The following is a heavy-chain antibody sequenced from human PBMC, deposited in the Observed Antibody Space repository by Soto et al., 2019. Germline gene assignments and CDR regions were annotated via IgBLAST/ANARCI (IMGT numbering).Heavy chain of an antibody. V-gene: IGHV3-23*01. CDR2: ISGGGDTT. Sequence: PGGSLRLSCAASGITFNNYATTWVRQAPGKGLEWVSAISGGGDTTSYADSVKGRFTVSRDGSKNTLYLQMSSLRAEDTALYYCAKGRGGSGSLTPRVDFWGQGTLVTVSS. CDR1: GITFNNYA. J-gene: IGHJ4*02. CDR3: AKGRGGSGSLTPRVDF. D-gene: IGHD3-10*01.